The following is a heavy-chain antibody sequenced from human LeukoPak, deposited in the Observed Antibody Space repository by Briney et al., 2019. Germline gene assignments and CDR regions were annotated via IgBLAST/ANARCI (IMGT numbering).Heavy chain of an antibody. CDR3: ARDRVTTIYDY. V-gene: IGHV1-3*01. J-gene: IGHJ4*02. CDR2: INAGNGNT. D-gene: IGHD2-21*02. CDR1: GYTFTSYA. Sequence: ASVKVSCKASGYTFTSYAMHWVRQAPGQRLEWMGWINAGNGNTKYSQKFQGRVTMTTDTSTSTAYMELRSLRSDDTAVYYCARDRVTTIYDYWGQGTLVTVSP.